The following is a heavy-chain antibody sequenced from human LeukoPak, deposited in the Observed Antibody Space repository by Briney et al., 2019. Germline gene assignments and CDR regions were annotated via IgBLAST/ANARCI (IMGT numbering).Heavy chain of an antibody. CDR3: AKVPDSSGYFNNYYMDV. J-gene: IGHJ6*03. Sequence: GGSLRLSCAASGFTFSSNAMSWVRQAPGKGLEWVSGISGSGGSTYYADPVKGRFTISRDNSKNTLYLQMASLRAEDTAVYYCAKVPDSSGYFNNYYMDVWGKGATVTVSS. V-gene: IGHV3-23*01. CDR1: GFTFSSNA. D-gene: IGHD3-22*01. CDR2: ISGSGGST.